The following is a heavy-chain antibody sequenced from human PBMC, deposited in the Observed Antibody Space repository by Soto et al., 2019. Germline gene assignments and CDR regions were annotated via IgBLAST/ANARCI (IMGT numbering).Heavy chain of an antibody. J-gene: IGHJ6*02. D-gene: IGHD6-19*01. CDR2: IWYDGNTK. CDR1: GFTFNTYG. V-gene: IGHV3-33*01. CDR3: ARPLVAPVAGPYYYGMDV. Sequence: PGGSLRLSCAASGFTFNTYGFKWVRQAPGKGLEWVAVIWYDGNTKYYADSVKGRFTISRDNLKNTLYLQMNSLTAEDTAVYYCARPLVAPVAGPYYYGMDVWGQGTTVTVSS.